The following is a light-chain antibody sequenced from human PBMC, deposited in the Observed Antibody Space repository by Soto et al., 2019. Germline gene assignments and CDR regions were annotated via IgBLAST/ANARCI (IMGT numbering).Light chain of an antibody. CDR2: AAS. CDR3: QHYNSYSEA. V-gene: IGKV1-9*01. Sequence: DIQLTQSPSFLSASVGDRVTITWRASQGISVYLAWYQQKPGKAPRLLISAASSLQSGVPSRFSGSRYGTEFNLTISSLQTDDFATYYCQHYNSYSEAFGQGTKVDIK. CDR1: QGISVY. J-gene: IGKJ1*01.